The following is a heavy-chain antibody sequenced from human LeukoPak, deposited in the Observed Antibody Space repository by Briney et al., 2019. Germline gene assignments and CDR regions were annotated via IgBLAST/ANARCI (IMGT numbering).Heavy chain of an antibody. CDR3: ARGDYGSGSYRYFDY. V-gene: IGHV1-18*01. J-gene: IGHJ4*02. D-gene: IGHD3-10*01. Sequence: ASVKVSCKASGYTFTSYGVSWVRQAPGQGLKWMGWISAYNGNTNYAQKLQGRVTMTTDTSTSTAYMELRSLGSDDTAVYYCARGDYGSGSYRYFDYWGQGTLVTVSS. CDR2: ISAYNGNT. CDR1: GYTFTSYG.